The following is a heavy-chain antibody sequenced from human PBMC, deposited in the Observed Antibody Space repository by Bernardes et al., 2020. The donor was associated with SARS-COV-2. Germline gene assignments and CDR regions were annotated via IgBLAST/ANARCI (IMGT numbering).Heavy chain of an antibody. CDR3: AREERRFVVVPAAKGGNAFDI. CDR2: IKQDGSEK. Sequence: GGSLRLSCAASGFTFSSYWMSWVRQAPGKGLEWVANIKQDGSEKYYVDSVKGRFTISRDNAKNSLYLQMNSLRAEDTAVYYCAREERRFVVVPAAKGGNAFDIWGQGTMVTVSS. J-gene: IGHJ3*02. CDR1: GFTFSSYW. D-gene: IGHD2-2*01. V-gene: IGHV3-7*05.